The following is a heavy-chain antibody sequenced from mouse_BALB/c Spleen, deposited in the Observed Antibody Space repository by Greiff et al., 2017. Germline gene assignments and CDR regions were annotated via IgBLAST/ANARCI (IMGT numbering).Heavy chain of an antibody. V-gene: IGHV5-6-5*01. CDR3: ARGGSWAAMDY. CDR1: GFTFSSYA. CDR2: ISSGGST. Sequence: EVKLMESGGGLVKPGGSLKLSCAASGFTFSSYAMSWVRQTPEKRLEWVASISSGGSTYYPDSVKGRFTISRDNARNILYLQMSSLRSEDTAMYYCARGGSWAAMDYWGQGTSVTVSS. D-gene: IGHD1-1*01. J-gene: IGHJ4*01.